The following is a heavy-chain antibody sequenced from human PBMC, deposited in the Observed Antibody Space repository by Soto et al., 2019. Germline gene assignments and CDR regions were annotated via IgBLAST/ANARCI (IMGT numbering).Heavy chain of an antibody. CDR1: GFTFGNYA. CDR2: MTGSGSGA. D-gene: IGHD3-3*01. Sequence: EVKLLESGGGLAQPGGSLRLSCVASGFTFGNYAMTWVRQAPGRGLEYVSFMTGSGSGAYYAYTVKGRVTISRDNSKNILYVQMTRLRVEDTAVYYWAKGKNKGVVIAQDDWGQGTRVTFSA. J-gene: IGHJ4*02. CDR3: AKGKNKGVVIAQDD. V-gene: IGHV3-23*01.